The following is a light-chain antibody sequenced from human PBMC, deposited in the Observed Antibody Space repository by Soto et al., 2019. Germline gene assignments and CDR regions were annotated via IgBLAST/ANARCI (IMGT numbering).Light chain of an antibody. Sequence: EIVMTQSPVTLSLSPGETATLSCRASQSLSNTYISWYQQKPGQAPRLLIYGASTRATGIPARFSGSGSGTDFTLTISSLQPEDFALYYCHQDFAFPLTVGGGTKVEIK. CDR3: HQDFAFPLT. V-gene: IGKV3D-7*01. CDR1: QSLSNTY. J-gene: IGKJ4*01. CDR2: GAS.